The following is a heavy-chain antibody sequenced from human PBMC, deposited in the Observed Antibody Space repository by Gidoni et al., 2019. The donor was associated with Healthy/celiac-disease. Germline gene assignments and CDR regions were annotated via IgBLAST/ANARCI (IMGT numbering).Heavy chain of an antibody. J-gene: IGHJ6*02. CDR1: GFTFSSYS. D-gene: IGHD6-19*01. V-gene: IGHV3-21*01. CDR2: ISSSGSTI. Sequence: EVQLVESGGGLVKPGGSLRLSCAASGFTFSSYSMNWVRQAPGKGLEGVSSISSSGSTIYYADSVKGRFTISRDNAKNSLYLQMNSLRAEDTAVYYCAREGIAVAGSYYYYGMDVWGQGTTVTVSS. CDR3: AREGIAVAGSYYYYGMDV.